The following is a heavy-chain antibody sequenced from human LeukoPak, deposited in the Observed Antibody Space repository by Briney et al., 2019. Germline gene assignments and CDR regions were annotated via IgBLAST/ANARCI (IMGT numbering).Heavy chain of an antibody. CDR2: IYSGGST. CDR1: GFTVSSNY. Sequence: GGSLRLSCAASGFTVSSNYMSWVRQAPGKGLEWVSVIYSGGSTYYADSVKGRFTISRDNSKNTLYLQMNSLRAEDTAVYYCARGGIGDNSGSRYFDYWVQGTLVTVSS. V-gene: IGHV3-53*01. CDR3: ARGGIGDNSGSRYFDY. J-gene: IGHJ4*02. D-gene: IGHD3-22*01.